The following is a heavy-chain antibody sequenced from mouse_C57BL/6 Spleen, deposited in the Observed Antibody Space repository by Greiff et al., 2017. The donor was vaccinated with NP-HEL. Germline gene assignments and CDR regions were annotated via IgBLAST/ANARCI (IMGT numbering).Heavy chain of an antibody. CDR1: GYAFSSYW. CDR2: IYPGDGDT. Sequence: VMLVESGAELVKPGASVKISCKASGYAFSSYWMNWVKQRPGKGLEWIGQIYPGDGDTNYNGKFKGKATLTADKSSSTAYMQLSSLTSEDSAVYYCARTLYYGSSHFDYWGQGTTLTVSS. V-gene: IGHV1-80*01. CDR3: ARTLYYGSSHFDY. D-gene: IGHD1-1*01. J-gene: IGHJ2*01.